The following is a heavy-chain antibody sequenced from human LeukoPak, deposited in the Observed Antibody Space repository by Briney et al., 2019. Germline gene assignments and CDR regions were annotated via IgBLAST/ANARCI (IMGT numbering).Heavy chain of an antibody. V-gene: IGHV3-7*05. J-gene: IGHJ4*02. CDR1: GFTFSSYW. D-gene: IGHD4-23*01. CDR3: ARAPEGYTVVTIFDF. CDR2: IKQDGSEK. Sequence: GGSLRLSCAASGFTFSSYWMSWVRQAPGKGLEWVANIKQDGSEKYYVDSVKGRFTISRDNAKNSLYLQMNSLRAEDTAVYYCARAPEGYTVVTIFDFWGPGTLVTVSS.